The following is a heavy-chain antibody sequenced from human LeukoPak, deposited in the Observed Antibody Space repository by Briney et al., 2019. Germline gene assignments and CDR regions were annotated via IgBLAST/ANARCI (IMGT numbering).Heavy chain of an antibody. CDR2: IYYSGST. D-gene: IGHD5-12*01. CDR1: GGSISSSSYY. Sequence: PSETLSLTCTVSGGSISSSSYYWGWIRQPPGKGLEWIGSIYYSGSTYYNPSLKSRVTISIDTSKNQFSLKLSSVTAADTAVYYCARAPPRGSGSDGAFDIWGQGTMVTVSS. J-gene: IGHJ3*02. CDR3: ARAPPRGSGSDGAFDI. V-gene: IGHV4-39*07.